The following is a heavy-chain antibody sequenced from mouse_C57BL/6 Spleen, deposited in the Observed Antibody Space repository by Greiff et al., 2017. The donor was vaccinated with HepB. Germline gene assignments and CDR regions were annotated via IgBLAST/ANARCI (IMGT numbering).Heavy chain of an antibody. Sequence: QVQLKQSGAELAKPGASVKLSCKASGYTFTSYWMHWVKQRPGQGLEWIGYINPSSGYTKYNQKFKDKATLTAAKSSSTAYMQLSSLTYEDSAVYYCARSYYDYLYYYAMDYWGQGTSVTVSS. CDR3: ARSYYDYLYYYAMDY. CDR2: INPSSGYT. D-gene: IGHD2-4*01. CDR1: GYTFTSYW. J-gene: IGHJ4*01. V-gene: IGHV1-7*01.